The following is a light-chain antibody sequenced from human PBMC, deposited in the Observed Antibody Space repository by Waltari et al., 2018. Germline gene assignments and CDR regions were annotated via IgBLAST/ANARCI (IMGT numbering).Light chain of an antibody. V-gene: IGKV1-NL1*01. CDR3: QQYSSPPWT. Sequence: EIQLTPSSSPLSASVGDRVTITCRASQGVSDSLAWYQHKPGKAPNHLLYGASKLESGVPSRFSGGASGTDYTLTISSLQPEDFATYYCQQYSSPPWTFGQGTKVEVK. J-gene: IGKJ1*01. CDR1: QGVSDS. CDR2: GAS.